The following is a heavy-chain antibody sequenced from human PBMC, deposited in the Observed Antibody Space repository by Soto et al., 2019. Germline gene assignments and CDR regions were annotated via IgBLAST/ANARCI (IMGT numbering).Heavy chain of an antibody. CDR2: IIPIFGTA. D-gene: IGHD5-18*01. J-gene: IGHJ5*02. CDR1: GGTFSSYA. Sequence: QVQLVQSGAEVKKPGSSVKVSCKASGGTFSSYAISWVRQAPGQGLEWMGGIIPIFGTANYAQKFQGRVTITAGESTSTAYMELSSLRSEDTAVYYCARDEADTAMVTNWFDPWGQGTLVTVSS. V-gene: IGHV1-69*12. CDR3: ARDEADTAMVTNWFDP.